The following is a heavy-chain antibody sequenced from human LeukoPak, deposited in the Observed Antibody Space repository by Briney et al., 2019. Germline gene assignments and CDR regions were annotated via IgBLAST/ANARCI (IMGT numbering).Heavy chain of an antibody. Sequence: SETLSLTCTVSGGSISSSSYYWGWIRQPPGKGLEWIGSIYYSGSTYYNPSLKSRVTISVDTSKNQFSLKLSSVTAADTAVYYCARGTTSTLDPWGQGTLVTVSS. D-gene: IGHD4-17*01. CDR2: IYYSGST. J-gene: IGHJ5*02. V-gene: IGHV4-39*07. CDR3: ARGTTSTLDP. CDR1: GGSISSSSYY.